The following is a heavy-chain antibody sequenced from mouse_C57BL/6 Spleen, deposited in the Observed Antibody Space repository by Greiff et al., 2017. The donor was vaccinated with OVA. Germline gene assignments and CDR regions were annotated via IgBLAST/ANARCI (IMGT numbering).Heavy chain of an antibody. V-gene: IGHV5-17*01. D-gene: IGHD2-10*01. CDR1: GFTFSDYG. CDR3: AGAYSYYAMDY. Sequence: DVMLVESGGGLVKPGGSLKLSCAASGFTFSDYGMHWVRQAPEKGLEWVAYISSGSSTIYYADTVKGRFTISRDNAKNTLFLQMTSLRSEDTAMYYCAGAYSYYAMDYWGQGTSVTVSS. CDR2: ISSGSSTI. J-gene: IGHJ4*01.